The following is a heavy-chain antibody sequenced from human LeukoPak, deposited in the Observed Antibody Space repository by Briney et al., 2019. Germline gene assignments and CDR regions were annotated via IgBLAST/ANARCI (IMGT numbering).Heavy chain of an antibody. CDR3: ARDDLTY. CDR1: GFTFSSYA. D-gene: IGHD4/OR15-4a*01. CDR2: IKQDGSEK. V-gene: IGHV3-7*01. Sequence: GGSLRLSCAASGFTFSSYAMSWVRQAPGKGLEWVANIKQDGSEKYYVDSVKGRFTISRDNAKNSLYLQMNSLRAEDTGVYYCARDDLTYWGQGTLVTVSS. J-gene: IGHJ4*02.